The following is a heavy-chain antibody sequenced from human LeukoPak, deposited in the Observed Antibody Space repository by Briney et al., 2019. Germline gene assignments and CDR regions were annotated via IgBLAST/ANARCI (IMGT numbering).Heavy chain of an antibody. CDR1: GFIFSSYT. CDR3: AKDLGQWLVPPYYYYMDV. Sequence: PGGSLRLSCAASGFIFSSYTMNWVRQAPGRGLEWVSYIGSSSTTIYYADSVRGRFTISRDNAKNTLYLQMNSLRAEDTAVYYCAKDLGQWLVPPYYYYMDVWGKGTTVTISS. V-gene: IGHV3-48*01. CDR2: IGSSSTTI. D-gene: IGHD6-19*01. J-gene: IGHJ6*03.